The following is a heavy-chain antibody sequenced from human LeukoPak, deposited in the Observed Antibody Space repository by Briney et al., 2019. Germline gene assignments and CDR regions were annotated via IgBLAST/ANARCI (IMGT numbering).Heavy chain of an antibody. D-gene: IGHD3-22*01. V-gene: IGHV4-34*01. CDR3: ARVRYFDSGGYYYDFDF. CDR1: GGSFSGYY. Sequence: SETLSLTCAVHGGSFSGYYWSWIRQPPGKGLEWIGEINHSGSTNYNPSLKSRVTISVDTSKNQFSLKLSSVTAADTAVYYCARVRYFDSGGYYYDFDFWGQGTLVTVSS. J-gene: IGHJ4*02. CDR2: INHSGST.